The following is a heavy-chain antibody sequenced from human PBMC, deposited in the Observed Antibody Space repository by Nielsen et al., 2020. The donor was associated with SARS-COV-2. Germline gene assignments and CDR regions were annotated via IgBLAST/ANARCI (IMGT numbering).Heavy chain of an antibody. CDR1: GGSISSGGYY. CDR2: IYYSGST. Sequence: SETLSLTCTVSGGSISSGGYYWSWIRQPPGKGLEWIGSIYYSGSTYYNPSLKSRVTISVDTSKNQFSLKLSSVTAADTAVYYCARVEPEGVYRYYYGMDVWGQGTTVTVSS. D-gene: IGHD2-8*01. CDR3: ARVEPEGVYRYYYGMDV. J-gene: IGHJ6*02. V-gene: IGHV4-39*07.